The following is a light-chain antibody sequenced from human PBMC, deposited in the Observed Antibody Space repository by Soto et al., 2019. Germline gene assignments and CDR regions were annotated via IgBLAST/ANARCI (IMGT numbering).Light chain of an antibody. J-gene: IGLJ1*01. V-gene: IGLV2-14*01. CDR2: EVS. CDR3: SSYAGNSRYV. Sequence: QSVLTQPASVSGSPGQSITISCTGTNNDVGGYNYVSWYQHHPGKAPKLIIYEVSNRPSGVSSRFSGSKSGNTASLTISGLQADDEADYYCSSYAGNSRYVFGTGTKVTVL. CDR1: NNDVGGYNY.